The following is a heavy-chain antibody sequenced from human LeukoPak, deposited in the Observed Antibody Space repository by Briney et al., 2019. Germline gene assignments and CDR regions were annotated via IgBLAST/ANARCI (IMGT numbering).Heavy chain of an antibody. CDR1: GGSISSYY. D-gene: IGHD2-2*01. J-gene: IGHJ2*01. V-gene: IGHV4-4*07. CDR3: ASQDPDIVVVPAGTHWYFDL. CDR2: IYTSGST. Sequence: SETLSLTCTVSGGSISSYYWSWIRQPAGKGLEWIGRIYTSGSTNYNPSLKSRVTMSVDTSKNQFSLKLSSVTAADTAVYYCASQDPDIVVVPAGTHWYFDLWGRGTLATVSS.